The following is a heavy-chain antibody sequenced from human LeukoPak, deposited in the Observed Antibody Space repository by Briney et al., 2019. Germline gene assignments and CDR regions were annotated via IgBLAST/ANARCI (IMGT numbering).Heavy chain of an antibody. CDR3: ARHERGAENLDY. Sequence: SETLSLTRTVSGASISNYYWSWFRQPPGKGLECIGYVSYSGRTDHNPSLKSRVTISADTSKYQFSLKLTSVTAADTAVYYCARHERGAENLDYWGQGTLVTVSS. CDR2: VSYSGRT. D-gene: IGHD1-1*01. J-gene: IGHJ4*02. CDR1: GASISNYY. V-gene: IGHV4-59*08.